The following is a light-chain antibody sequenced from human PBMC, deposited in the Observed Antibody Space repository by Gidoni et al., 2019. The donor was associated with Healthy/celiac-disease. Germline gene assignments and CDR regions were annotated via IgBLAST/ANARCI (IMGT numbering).Light chain of an antibody. CDR1: QSISSW. Sequence: DIQMTQSPSTLSASVADRVTITCRASQSISSWLAWYQQKPEKAPKLLIYTASSLESGVPSRFSGRGSGTEFTLTISSLQPDDFATYYCQQYNSYPLTFXGXTKVEIK. J-gene: IGKJ4*01. CDR2: TAS. V-gene: IGKV1-5*03. CDR3: QQYNSYPLT.